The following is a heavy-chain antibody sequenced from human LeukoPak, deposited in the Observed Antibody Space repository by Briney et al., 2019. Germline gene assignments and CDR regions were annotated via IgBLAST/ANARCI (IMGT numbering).Heavy chain of an antibody. D-gene: IGHD7-27*01. CDR2: ISGSGGST. CDR3: AKVTTLGLFDY. J-gene: IGHJ4*02. CDR1: GFTFSSYS. V-gene: IGHV3-23*01. Sequence: PGGSLRLSCAASGFTFSSYSMNWVRQAPGKGLEWVSAISGSGGSTYYADSVKGRFTISRDNSKNTLYLQMDSLRAEDTAVYSCAKVTTLGLFDYWGQGTLVTVSS.